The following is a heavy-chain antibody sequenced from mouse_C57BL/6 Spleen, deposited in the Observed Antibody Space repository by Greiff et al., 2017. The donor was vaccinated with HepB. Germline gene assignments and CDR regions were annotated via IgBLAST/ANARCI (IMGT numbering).Heavy chain of an antibody. CDR2: INPGSGGT. J-gene: IGHJ3*01. D-gene: IGHD2-5*01. V-gene: IGHV1-54*01. CDR3: AIAYYSNYAWFAY. CDR1: GYAFTNYL. Sequence: QVQLQQSGAELVRPGTSVKVSCKASGYAFTNYLIEWVKQRPGQGLEWIGVINPGSGGTNYNEKFKGKATLTADKSSSTAYMQLSSLTSEDSAVYFCAIAYYSNYAWFAYWGQGTLVTVSA.